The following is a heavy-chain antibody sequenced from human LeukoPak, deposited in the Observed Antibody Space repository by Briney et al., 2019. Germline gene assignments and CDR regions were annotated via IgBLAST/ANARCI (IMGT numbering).Heavy chain of an antibody. CDR1: GFTFTTYA. V-gene: IGHV3-23*01. CDR3: ANEGASRWPYYFDY. CDR2: ISGGAEYT. D-gene: IGHD6-13*01. J-gene: IGHJ4*02. Sequence: GGSLRLSCAASGFTFTTYATNWVRQAPGKGLEWVSSISGGAEYTYYADSVKGRFTISRDTSKNTLYLQMNSLRAEDTAVYYCANEGASRWPYYFDYWGQGTPVTVSS.